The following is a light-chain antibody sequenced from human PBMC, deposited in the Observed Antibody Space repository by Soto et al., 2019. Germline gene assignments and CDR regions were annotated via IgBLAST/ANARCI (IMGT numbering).Light chain of an antibody. V-gene: IGKV4-1*01. Sequence: DIVMTQSPDSLAVSLGERATINCKSSQSVLYSSNNENYLAWYQQKPGQPPNLLIYWASTRESGVPDRFSGSGSVTDFTLTISSLQADDVAVYYCQQYYSTPPTFGQGTKVEIK. J-gene: IGKJ1*01. CDR1: QSVLYSSNNENY. CDR3: QQYYSTPPT. CDR2: WAS.